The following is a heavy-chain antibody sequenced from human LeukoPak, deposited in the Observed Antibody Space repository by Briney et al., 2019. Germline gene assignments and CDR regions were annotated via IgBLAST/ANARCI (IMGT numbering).Heavy chain of an antibody. J-gene: IGHJ5*02. CDR3: ARDRGRAPFDP. D-gene: IGHD3-10*01. CDR2: ISAYNGNT. Sequence: GASVKVSRKASGYTFGTNGISWVRQAPGQGLEWMGWISAYNGNTNYAQKLQGRVTMTTDTSTSTAYMELRSLRSDDTAVCYCARDRGRAPFDPWGQGTLVTVSS. CDR1: GYTFGTNG. V-gene: IGHV1-18*01.